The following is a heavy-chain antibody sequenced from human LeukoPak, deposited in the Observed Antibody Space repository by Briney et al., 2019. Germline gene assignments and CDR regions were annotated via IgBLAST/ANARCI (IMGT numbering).Heavy chain of an antibody. Sequence: PSETLSLTCTVSGGSISSSSHYWGWFRQPPGKGLEWIGSIYYSGSTYYNPSLESRVTISVDTSKNQFSLKVSSVTAADTAVYYCARRGASSSEEYWGQGTLVIVSS. CDR1: GGSISSSSHY. CDR2: IYYSGST. J-gene: IGHJ4*02. V-gene: IGHV4-39*01. CDR3: ARRGASSSEEY. D-gene: IGHD6-6*01.